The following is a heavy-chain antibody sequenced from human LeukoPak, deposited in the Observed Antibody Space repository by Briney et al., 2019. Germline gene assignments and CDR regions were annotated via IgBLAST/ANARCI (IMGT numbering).Heavy chain of an antibody. Sequence: GGSLRLSCAASGFTSSSYWMSWVRQAPGKGLEWVANIKQDGSEKYYVDSVKGRFTISRGNAKNSLYLQMNSLRAEDTAVYYCARELYYYGSGSSYYFDYWGQGTLVTVSS. D-gene: IGHD3-10*01. V-gene: IGHV3-7*03. CDR2: IKQDGSEK. J-gene: IGHJ4*02. CDR1: GFTSSSYW. CDR3: ARELYYYGSGSSYYFDY.